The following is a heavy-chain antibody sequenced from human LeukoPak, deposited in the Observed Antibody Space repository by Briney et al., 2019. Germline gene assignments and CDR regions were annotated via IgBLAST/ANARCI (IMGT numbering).Heavy chain of an antibody. D-gene: IGHD3-3*01. Sequence: SETLSLTCTVSGGSISSYYWSWIRRPPGKGLEWIGYIYSSGNTNYNPSLKSRVTISVDTSKNQFSLKLSSVTAADTAVYYCAKLGGSGYLGTFDYWGQGTLVTVSS. V-gene: IGHV4-59*01. CDR1: GGSISSYY. CDR3: AKLGGSGYLGTFDY. CDR2: IYSSGNT. J-gene: IGHJ4*02.